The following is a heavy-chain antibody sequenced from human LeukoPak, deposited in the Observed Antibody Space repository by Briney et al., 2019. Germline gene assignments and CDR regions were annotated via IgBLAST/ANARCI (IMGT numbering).Heavy chain of an antibody. D-gene: IGHD3-22*01. V-gene: IGHV4-59*01. Sequence: SETLSLTCTVSGGSISSYYWSWLRQPPGKGLEWIGYIYYSGSTNYNPSLKSRVTISVDTSKNQFSLKLSSVTAADTAVYYCARVKWLPTSVDYWGQGTLVTVSS. J-gene: IGHJ4*02. CDR2: IYYSGST. CDR1: GGSISSYY. CDR3: ARVKWLPTSVDY.